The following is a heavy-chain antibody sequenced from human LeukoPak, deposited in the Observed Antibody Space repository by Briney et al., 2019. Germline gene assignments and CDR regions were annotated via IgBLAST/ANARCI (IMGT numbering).Heavy chain of an antibody. Sequence: GGSLSLSCAASGFTFSNYALHWVRQAPGRGLERVAVISYDGSNKYYADSVKGRFTISRDNSKNTLYLQMNSLRAEDTAVFYCAKGDYGGDFRYYDYWGPGILVTVSS. V-gene: IGHV3-30-3*01. CDR3: AKGDYGGDFRYYDY. CDR2: ISYDGSNK. J-gene: IGHJ4*02. D-gene: IGHD4-23*01. CDR1: GFTFSNYA.